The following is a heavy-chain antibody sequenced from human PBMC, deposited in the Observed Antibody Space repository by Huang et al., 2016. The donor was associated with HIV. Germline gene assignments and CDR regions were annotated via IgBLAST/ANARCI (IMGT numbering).Heavy chain of an antibody. CDR2: ISAFNGDT. V-gene: IGHV1-18*01. CDR3: ARDPKYHRIGYYRQRRGIDV. D-gene: IGHD3-22*01. CDR1: GYSFTEYG. Sequence: QAQLMQSGPEVKKPGASVKVSCKTSGYSFTEYGITWVRPAPGQGPEWGGWISAFNGDTERAQRLEGRVNLTTETSTSMAYMELRSLRFDDTAVYFCARDPKYHRIGYYRQRRGIDVWGQGTMVSVSS. J-gene: IGHJ3*01.